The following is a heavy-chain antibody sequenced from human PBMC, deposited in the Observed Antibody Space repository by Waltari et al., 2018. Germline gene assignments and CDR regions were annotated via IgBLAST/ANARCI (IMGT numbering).Heavy chain of an antibody. V-gene: IGHV3-21*01. CDR1: GFTFSSYS. CDR3: ARDCSGGSCYSYSFDY. D-gene: IGHD2-15*01. Sequence: EVQLVESGGGLVKPGGSLRLSCAASGFTFSSYSMNWVRPAPGKGLEWVSSISSSSSYIYYADSVKGRFTISRDNAKNSLYLQMNSLRAEDTAVYYCARDCSGGSCYSYSFDYWGQGTLVTVSS. CDR2: ISSSSSYI. J-gene: IGHJ4*02.